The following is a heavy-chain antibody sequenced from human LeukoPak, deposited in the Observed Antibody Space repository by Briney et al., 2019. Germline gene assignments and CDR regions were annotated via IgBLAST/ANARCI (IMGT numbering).Heavy chain of an antibody. CDR3: ARDLTVGDIFFGS. V-gene: IGHV3-11*06. D-gene: IGHD3-9*01. J-gene: IGHJ4*02. Sequence: GGSLRLSCAAYGFALSDHYMSWIRQAPGKGLEWVAYISSSTYSTYTDYADSVKGRFTISRDNAKNSLFLQMNSLRAEDTAVYYCARDLTVGDIFFGSWGQGTLVTVSS. CDR1: GFALSDHY. CDR2: ISSSTYSTYT.